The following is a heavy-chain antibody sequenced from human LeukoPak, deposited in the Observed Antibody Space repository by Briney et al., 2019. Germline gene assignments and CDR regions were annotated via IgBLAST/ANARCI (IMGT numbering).Heavy chain of an antibody. V-gene: IGHV1-2*02. CDR3: ARGRRGYGSGSYPNSRYYYYYMDV. J-gene: IGHJ6*03. D-gene: IGHD3-10*01. CDR2: IKPNSGGT. Sequence: ASVKVSCKASGYSFADYYMHWVRQAPGQGLEWMGWIKPNSGGTRSAQKFQGRVTMTRDTSTSTAYMELRSLRSDDTAVYYCARGRRGYGSGSYPNSRYYYYYMDVWGKGTTVTISS. CDR1: GYSFADYY.